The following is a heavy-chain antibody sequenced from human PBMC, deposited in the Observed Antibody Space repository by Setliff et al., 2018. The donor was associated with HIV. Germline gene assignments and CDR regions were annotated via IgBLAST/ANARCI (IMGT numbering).Heavy chain of an antibody. D-gene: IGHD2-2*01. V-gene: IGHV4-61*09. CDR1: GGSISSGNYF. Sequence: PSETLSLTCTVSGGSISSGNYFWSWIRQPAGKGLEWIGHVYSNGTTNFNASLKSRVTISVDASERHFSLRMTSTTAADTAIYYCARGKRYCTNTTCNGGRGWDSWGQGTLVTVSS. CDR2: VYSNGTT. CDR3: ARGKRYCTNTTCNGGRGWDS. J-gene: IGHJ4*02.